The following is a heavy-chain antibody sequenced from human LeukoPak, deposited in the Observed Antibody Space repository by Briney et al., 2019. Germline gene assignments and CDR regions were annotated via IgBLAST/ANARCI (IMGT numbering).Heavy chain of an antibody. CDR2: ISASGGGT. D-gene: IGHD1-26*01. CDR3: ANRVGTTPY. CDR1: GYTFSSYA. J-gene: IGHJ4*02. V-gene: IGHV3-23*01. Sequence: PGGSLRLSCAASGYTFSSYAMSWVRQAPGKGLEWVSAISASGGGTYYADSVKGRFTISRDTSKNTLYLQMNSLRAEDTAVYYCANRVGTTPYWGQGTLVTVSS.